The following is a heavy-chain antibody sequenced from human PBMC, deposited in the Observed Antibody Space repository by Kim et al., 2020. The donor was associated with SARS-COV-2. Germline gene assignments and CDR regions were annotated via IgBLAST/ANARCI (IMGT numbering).Heavy chain of an antibody. CDR3: ARRDMSSHYYGMDV. Sequence: SPSLKSRVTISGNTSKNQCALRLSSVTAADTAVYYCARRDMSSHYYGMDVWGQGTTVTVSS. V-gene: IGHV4-39*06. J-gene: IGHJ6*02. D-gene: IGHD2-15*01.